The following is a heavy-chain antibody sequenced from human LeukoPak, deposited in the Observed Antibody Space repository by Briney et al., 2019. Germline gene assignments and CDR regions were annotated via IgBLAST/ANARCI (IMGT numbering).Heavy chain of an antibody. CDR2: INHSGST. Sequence: SETLSLTCAVYGGSFSGYYWSWIRQPPGKGLEWIGEINHSGSTNYNPSLKSRVTISVYTSKNQFSLKLSSVTAADTAVYYCARGYGDNSGAFDIWGQGTMVTVSS. J-gene: IGHJ3*02. D-gene: IGHD4-23*01. V-gene: IGHV4-34*01. CDR3: ARGYGDNSGAFDI. CDR1: GGSFSGYY.